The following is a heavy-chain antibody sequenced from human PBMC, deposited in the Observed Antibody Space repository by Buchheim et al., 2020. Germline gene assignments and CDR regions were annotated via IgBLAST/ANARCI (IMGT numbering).Heavy chain of an antibody. J-gene: IGHJ6*02. D-gene: IGHD2/OR15-2a*01. V-gene: IGHV3-7*03. Sequence: EVQLVESGGGLVQPGGSLRLSCAASGFTFSRHWMNWVRQAPGKGLEWVANIKQDGSEKNYVDSVKGRFTISRDNAEAAVSLQMSSLRAEDTAVYYCARGASMSMDVWAQGTT. CDR1: GFTFSRHW. CDR2: IKQDGSEK. CDR3: ARGASMSMDV.